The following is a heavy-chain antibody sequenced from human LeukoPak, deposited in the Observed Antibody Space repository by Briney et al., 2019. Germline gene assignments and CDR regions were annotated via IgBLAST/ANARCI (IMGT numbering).Heavy chain of an antibody. CDR3: ARRVIVVVPAANDDAFDI. CDR1: GYSFTSYW. Sequence: GESLKISCKGSGYSFTSYWIGWVRQMPGKGLEWMGIIYPGDSDTRYSPSFQGQVTISADKSISTAYLQWSSLKASDTAMYYCARRVIVVVPAANDDAFDIWGQGTMVTVSS. J-gene: IGHJ3*02. CDR2: IYPGDSDT. V-gene: IGHV5-51*01. D-gene: IGHD2-2*01.